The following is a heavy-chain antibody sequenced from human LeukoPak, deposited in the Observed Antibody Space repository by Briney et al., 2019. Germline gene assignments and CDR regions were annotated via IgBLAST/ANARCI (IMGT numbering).Heavy chain of an antibody. Sequence: GGSLRLSCAASGFTFSRYWMHWVRQAPGKGLVWVSRINSDGSSTSYADSVKGQSTISRDNAKDTLYLQMNSLRAEDTAVYYCAREVSGSSFFDYWGQGTLVTVSS. V-gene: IGHV3-74*01. J-gene: IGHJ4*02. CDR2: INSDGSST. D-gene: IGHD1-26*01. CDR3: AREVSGSSFFDY. CDR1: GFTFSRYW.